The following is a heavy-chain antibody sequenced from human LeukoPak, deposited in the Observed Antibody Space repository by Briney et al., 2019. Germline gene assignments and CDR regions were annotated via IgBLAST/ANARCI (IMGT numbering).Heavy chain of an antibody. D-gene: IGHD5-24*01. J-gene: IGHJ4*02. V-gene: IGHV5-51*01. Sequence: VESPNISRKGLGCSFSSYWSAWVRQRPGKGLEWMGSIYPGGSETRYDPSFEGQVTMSADRSTSTDYLQWSSLRASDTGMYDCARASRDGYNQNFDHWGQGTLVSVSS. CDR3: ARASRDGYNQNFDH. CDR2: IYPGGSET. CDR1: GCSFSSYW.